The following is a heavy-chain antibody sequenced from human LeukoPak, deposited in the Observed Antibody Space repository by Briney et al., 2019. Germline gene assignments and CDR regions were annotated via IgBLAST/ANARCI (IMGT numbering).Heavy chain of an antibody. CDR2: ISGSGGST. V-gene: IGHV3-23*01. CDR3: ATPDFWSGYYLFDY. J-gene: IGHJ4*02. D-gene: IGHD3-3*01. Sequence: GGSLRLSCVASGFIVSSDYMSWVRQAPGKGLEWVSAISGSGGSTYYADSVKGRFTISRDNSKNTLYLQMNSLRAEDTAVYYCATPDFWSGYYLFDYWGQGTLVTVSS. CDR1: GFIVSSDY.